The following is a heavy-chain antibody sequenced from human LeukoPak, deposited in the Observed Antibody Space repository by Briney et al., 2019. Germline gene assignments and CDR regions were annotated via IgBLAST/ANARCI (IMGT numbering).Heavy chain of an antibody. D-gene: IGHD1-26*01. V-gene: IGHV5-51*01. J-gene: IGHJ4*02. CDR2: IYPGDSDI. Sequence: GESLKISCWDSGSSFTSYWIGWVRQMPGKGLEWMGIIYPGDSDIRYSPSFQGQVTISADKSISTAYLQWSSLKASDTAMYYCARRGSGSYYDFDYWGQGTLVTVSS. CDR1: GSSFTSYW. CDR3: ARRGSGSYYDFDY.